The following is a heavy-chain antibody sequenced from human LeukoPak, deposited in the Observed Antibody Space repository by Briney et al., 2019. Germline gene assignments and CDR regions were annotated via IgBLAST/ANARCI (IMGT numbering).Heavy chain of an antibody. CDR3: AKAPAQLWFDY. CDR2: ISYDGSNK. Sequence: GRSLRLSCAASGFTFSSYGMHWVRQAPGKGLEWVAVISYDGSNKYYADSVKGRFTISRDNSKNTLYLQMNSLRAEDTAVYYCAKAPAQLWFDYWGQGTLVTVSS. V-gene: IGHV3-30*18. J-gene: IGHJ4*02. D-gene: IGHD5-18*01. CDR1: GFTFSSYG.